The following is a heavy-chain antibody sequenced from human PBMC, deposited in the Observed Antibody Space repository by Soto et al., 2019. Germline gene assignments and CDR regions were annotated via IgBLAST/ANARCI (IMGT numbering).Heavy chain of an antibody. CDR2: ISSNSGSV. D-gene: IGHD2-2*01. CDR3: AKGVSTSWLRDGFDI. V-gene: IGHV3-9*01. Sequence: EAQLVEFGGGLVQPGRSLRLSCAASGFTFDNYAMHWVRQVPGKGLEWVSGISSNSGSVGYADSVKGRFTISRDNGKKSVYLEMRSLRTEDTALYYCAKGVSTSWLRDGFDIWGQGTMVTASS. CDR1: GFTFDNYA. J-gene: IGHJ3*02.